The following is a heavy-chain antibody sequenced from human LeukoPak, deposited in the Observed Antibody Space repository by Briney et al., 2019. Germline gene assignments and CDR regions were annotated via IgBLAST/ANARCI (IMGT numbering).Heavy chain of an antibody. CDR2: ISSSSSYI. V-gene: IGHV3-21*01. Sequence: GGSLRLSCAASGFTFSSYSMNWARQAPGKGLEWVSSISSSSSYIYYADSVKGRFTISRDNAKNSLYLQMNSLRAEDTAVYYCARDAGRPYSSSSDVDYWGQGTLVTVSS. CDR3: ARDAGRPYSSSSDVDY. J-gene: IGHJ4*02. D-gene: IGHD6-6*01. CDR1: GFTFSSYS.